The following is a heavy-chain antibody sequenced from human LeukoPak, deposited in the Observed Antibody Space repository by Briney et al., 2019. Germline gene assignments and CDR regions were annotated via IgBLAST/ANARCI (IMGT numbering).Heavy chain of an antibody. CDR1: GFTVSSNY. D-gene: IGHD3-22*01. CDR2: IYSGGST. J-gene: IGHJ3*02. Sequence: GSLRLSCAASGFTVSSNYMSWVRQAPGKGLEWVSVIYSGGSTYYADSVKGRFTISRDNSKNTLYLQMNSLRAEDTAVYYCAREAVSGYYPRGAFDIWGQGTMVTVSS. V-gene: IGHV3-53*01. CDR3: AREAVSGYYPRGAFDI.